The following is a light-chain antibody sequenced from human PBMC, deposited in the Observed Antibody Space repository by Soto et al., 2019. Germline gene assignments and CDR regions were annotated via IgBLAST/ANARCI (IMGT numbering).Light chain of an antibody. V-gene: IGKV2-30*02. CDR3: MQAPHWPYT. CDR1: QSLVHSDGNTY. J-gene: IGKJ2*01. Sequence: DVVMTQSPLSLPVILGQPASISCRSSQSLVHSDGNTYLNWFHQRPGQSPRRLIYKVSNRDSGVPDRFSGSASVTEFKRRVSRVEAEHVGVYYCMQAPHWPYTFGQGTKLQIQ. CDR2: KVS.